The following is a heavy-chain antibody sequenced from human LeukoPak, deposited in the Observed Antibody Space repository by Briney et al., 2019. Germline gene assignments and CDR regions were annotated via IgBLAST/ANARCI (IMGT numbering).Heavy chain of an antibody. J-gene: IGHJ3*02. CDR3: ARDPGYCSSTSCYTWVSGGAFDI. CDR2: ISSSSSYI. Sequence: GGSLRLSCAASGFTFSSYSMNWVRQAPGKGLEWVSSISSSSSYIYYADSVKGRFTISRDNAKNSLYLQMNSLRAEDTAVYYCARDPGYCSSTSCYTWVSGGAFDIWGQGTMVTVSS. V-gene: IGHV3-21*01. CDR1: GFTFSSYS. D-gene: IGHD2-2*01.